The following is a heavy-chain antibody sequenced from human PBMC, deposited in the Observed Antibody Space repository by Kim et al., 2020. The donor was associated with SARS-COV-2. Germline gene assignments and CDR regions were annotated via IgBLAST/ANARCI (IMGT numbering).Heavy chain of an antibody. J-gene: IGHJ4*02. CDR3: ARVGFSITIFGVVTRLFDY. Sequence: KSRVTISGDTSKNQFSLKLGSVAAADTAVYYCARVGFSITIFGVVTRLFDYWGQGTLVTVSS. V-gene: IGHV4-30-2*05. D-gene: IGHD3-3*01.